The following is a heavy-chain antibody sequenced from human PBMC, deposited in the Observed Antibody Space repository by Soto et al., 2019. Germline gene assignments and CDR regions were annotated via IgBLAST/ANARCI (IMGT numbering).Heavy chain of an antibody. Sequence: EVQLVESGGGLVQPGGSLRLSCAASGFTFSNFWMHLVRQAPGTGLEWVSRASPDGTSTSYAGSVKGRFTISRDNAKNTLCMQMNSLRAEDTAVYYCTRHGSGDYFLFDPWGQGTLVTVSS. CDR2: ASPDGTST. CDR3: TRHGSGDYFLFDP. V-gene: IGHV3-74*01. D-gene: IGHD4-17*01. CDR1: GFTFSNFW. J-gene: IGHJ5*02.